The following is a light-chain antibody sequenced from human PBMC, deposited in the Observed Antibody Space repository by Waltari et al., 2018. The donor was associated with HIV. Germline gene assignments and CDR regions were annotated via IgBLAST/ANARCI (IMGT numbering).Light chain of an antibody. CDR1: QSISSY. CDR3: QQSYSTPQT. V-gene: IGKV1-39*01. Sequence: DIQLTQSTSSLTASVGDRVTITCRASQSISSYLTWYQQKPGNAPKLLIYAASRLQSGVPSRFSGSGSGADFTLTISSLQPEDFATYYCQQSYSTPQTFGQGTKVEIK. J-gene: IGKJ1*01. CDR2: AAS.